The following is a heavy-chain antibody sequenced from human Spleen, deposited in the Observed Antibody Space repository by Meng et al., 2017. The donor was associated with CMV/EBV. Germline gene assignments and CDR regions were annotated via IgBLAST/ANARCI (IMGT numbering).Heavy chain of an antibody. D-gene: IGHD3-16*01. CDR2: ISYDGSNK. CDR1: GFTFSSYA. CDR3: ARDGPQGENWFDP. Sequence: CAASGFTFSSYAMHWVRQAPGKGLEWVAVISYDGSNKYYADSVKGRFTISRDNSKNTLYLQMNSLRAEDTAVYYCARDGPQGENWFDPWGQGTLVTVSS. V-gene: IGHV3-30-3*01. J-gene: IGHJ5*02.